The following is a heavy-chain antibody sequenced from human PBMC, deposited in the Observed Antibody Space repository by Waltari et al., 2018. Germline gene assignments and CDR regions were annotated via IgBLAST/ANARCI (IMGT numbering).Heavy chain of an antibody. D-gene: IGHD3-10*01. CDR3: ARDASGSEPGRIYYFDH. CDR2: INPNTGVT. CDR1: GYTFTDNY. V-gene: IGHV1-2*04. Sequence: QVHLVQSGAEVKKPGASVKVSCRTSGYTFTDNYIHWVRLAPGHGLDWMGWINPNTGVTSFAQKFQDWFTMTRDTSISAVYLELNTLTSGDTAVYYCARDASGSEPGRIYYFDHWGQGTLITVSS. J-gene: IGHJ4*02.